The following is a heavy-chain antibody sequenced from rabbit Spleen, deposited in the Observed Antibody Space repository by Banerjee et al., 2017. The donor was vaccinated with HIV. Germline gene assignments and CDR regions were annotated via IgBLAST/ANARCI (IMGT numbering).Heavy chain of an antibody. Sequence: QEQLVESGGGLVQPEGSLTLTCTASGFSFSSRDVMCWVRQAPGKGLEWIACINTINGNNVYATGAKGRFTISKASCTTVTLQMTSLTAAGTARYFCARDLTSAICWNFKLWGPGHPRHRL. CDR2: INTINGNN. D-gene: IGHD1-1*01. V-gene: IGHV1S45*01. J-gene: IGHJ4*01. CDR1: GFSFSSRDV. CDR3: ARDLTSAICWNFKL.